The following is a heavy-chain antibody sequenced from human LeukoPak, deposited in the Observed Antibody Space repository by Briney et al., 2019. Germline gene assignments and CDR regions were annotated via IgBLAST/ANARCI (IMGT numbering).Heavy chain of an antibody. V-gene: IGHV4-59*01. Sequence: SETLSLTCSVSGVPISTYYWSWLRQSPGKGLEWIAYVYYNGDIMYNPSLKSRVTISLDTSKNQFSLSMTSVAAADTAVYFCATTWYYDSRGYLFDDWGHGTQVTVSS. CDR3: ATTWYYDSRGYLFDD. J-gene: IGHJ4*01. CDR2: VYYNGDI. D-gene: IGHD3-22*01. CDR1: GVPISTYY.